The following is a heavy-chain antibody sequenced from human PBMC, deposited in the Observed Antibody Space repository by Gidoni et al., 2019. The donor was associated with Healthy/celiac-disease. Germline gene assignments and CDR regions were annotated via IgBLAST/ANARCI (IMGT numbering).Heavy chain of an antibody. CDR3: ARDQGVTDSGYVTYGMDV. J-gene: IGHJ6*02. D-gene: IGHD5-12*01. V-gene: IGHV4-4*02. CDR1: GGSISSSNW. Sequence: VQLQEPDPGLVKPSGTLSLTCAVSGGSISSSNWWSWVRQPPGKVLEWIGEIYHSGSTNYTPSLKSRVTISVDKSKNQFSLKLCSVTAADTAVYYCARDQGVTDSGYVTYGMDVWGQGTTVTVSS. CDR2: IYHSGST.